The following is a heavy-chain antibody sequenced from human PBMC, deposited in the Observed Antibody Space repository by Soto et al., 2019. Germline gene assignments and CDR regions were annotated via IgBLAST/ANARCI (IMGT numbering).Heavy chain of an antibody. J-gene: IGHJ4*02. CDR2: IGGSGSST. Sequence: EVQLLESGGGLVQPGVSLRLSCAASGFTFSSYALNWVRQAPGKGLELVSSIGGSGSSTYYADSVKGRFTISRDNSKNSLYLQMNSLRAEDTAEYYCARAYGDYVSDFDYWGQGTLVTVSS. CDR3: ARAYGDYVSDFDY. D-gene: IGHD4-17*01. V-gene: IGHV3-23*01. CDR1: GFTFSSYA.